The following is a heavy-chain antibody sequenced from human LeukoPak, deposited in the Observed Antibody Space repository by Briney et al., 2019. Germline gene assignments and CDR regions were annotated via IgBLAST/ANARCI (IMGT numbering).Heavy chain of an antibody. Sequence: ASVKLSCKASGYTFTSYDINWVRQATGQGLEWMGIINPSGGSTSYAQKFQGRVTMTRDMSTSTVYMELSSLRSEDTAVYYCARMDSNYVGPFDYWGQGTLVTVSS. CDR1: GYTFTSYD. CDR3: ARMDSNYVGPFDY. D-gene: IGHD4-11*01. V-gene: IGHV1-46*01. CDR2: INPSGGST. J-gene: IGHJ4*02.